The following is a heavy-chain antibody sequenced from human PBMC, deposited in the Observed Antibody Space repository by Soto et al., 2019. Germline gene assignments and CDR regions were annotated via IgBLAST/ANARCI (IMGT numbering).Heavy chain of an antibody. CDR3: ARSSHKESWFDP. CDR1: GGSLNNFY. V-gene: IGHV4-4*07. J-gene: IGHJ5*02. D-gene: IGHD6-19*01. Sequence: SETLSLTCIVSGGSLNNFYWNWIRQIAGKGLEWIGRIHASGNTNYNPSLKSRATLSVDTSKNQFSLKVRSVTAADTAVYYCARSSHKESWFDPWGQGTLVTVSS. CDR2: IHASGNT.